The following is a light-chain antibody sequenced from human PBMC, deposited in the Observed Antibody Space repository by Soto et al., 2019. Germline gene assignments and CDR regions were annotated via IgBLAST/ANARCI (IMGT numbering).Light chain of an antibody. CDR2: EVT. CDR1: SNDIGGHNH. V-gene: IGLV2-23*02. CDR3: CSYAGIITWV. J-gene: IGLJ3*02. Sequence: QSALTQPASVSGSPGQSITISCNGTSNDIGGHNHVSWYQQHPGNSPKLIIYEVTERPSGVSNRFSASKSGTTASLTISGLQAEDEADYYCCSYAGIITWVCGGGTKMTVL.